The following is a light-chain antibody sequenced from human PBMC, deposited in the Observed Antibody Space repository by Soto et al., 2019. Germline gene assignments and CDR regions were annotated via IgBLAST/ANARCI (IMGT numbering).Light chain of an antibody. CDR1: QGISNY. Sequence: DIQMTQSPSSLSASVGDRVTITCRASQGISNYLAWYQQKRGKVPKLLIYTASDLQSGIPSRFSGSGSGTDFTLTISSLQPEDVATYYCQKYNSAQWTCGQVTKVEIK. CDR2: TAS. V-gene: IGKV1-27*01. J-gene: IGKJ1*01. CDR3: QKYNSAQWT.